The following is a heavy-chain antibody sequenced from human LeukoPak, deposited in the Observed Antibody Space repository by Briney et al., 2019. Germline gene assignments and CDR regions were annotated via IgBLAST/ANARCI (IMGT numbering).Heavy chain of an antibody. CDR1: GYTFTGYY. D-gene: IGHD6-13*01. Sequence: ASVKVSCKASGYTFTGYYMHWVRQAPGQGLEWMGWINPNSGGTNYAQKSQGRVTMTRDTSISTAYMELSRLRSDDTAVYYCAREKYSSSWYFDYWGQGTLVTVSP. V-gene: IGHV1-2*02. J-gene: IGHJ4*02. CDR2: INPNSGGT. CDR3: AREKYSSSWYFDY.